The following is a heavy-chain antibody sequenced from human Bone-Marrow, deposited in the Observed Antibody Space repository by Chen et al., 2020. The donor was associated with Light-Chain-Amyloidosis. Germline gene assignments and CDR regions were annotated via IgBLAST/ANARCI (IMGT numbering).Heavy chain of an antibody. J-gene: IGHJ4*02. CDR1: RFTFSDYW. V-gene: IGHV3-74*01. CDR2: IKGDGSDI. CDR3: ARVPIATPVTGIDY. D-gene: IGHD6-6*01. Sequence: DVQLVESGGGLVQPGGSLRLSCAASRFTFSDYWMHWVRQAPGKGLVWVSRIKGDGSDISYADSVKGRFTISRDNAKNTLYLQVNSLRAEDTATYYCARVPIATPVTGIDYWGQGALVTVSS.